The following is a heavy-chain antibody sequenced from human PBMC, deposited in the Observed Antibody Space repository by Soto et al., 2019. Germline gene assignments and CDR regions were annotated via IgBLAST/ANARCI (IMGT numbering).Heavy chain of an antibody. J-gene: IGHJ3*02. Sequence: PGESLKISCKGSGYSFTSYWISWVRQMPGKGLEWMGRIDPSDSYTNYSPSFQGHVTISADKSISTAYLQWSSLKASDTAMYYCARRLLDSSGYSSFAIWCQGTIVTVSS. CDR1: GYSFTSYW. D-gene: IGHD3-22*01. CDR3: ARRLLDSSGYSSFAI. V-gene: IGHV5-10-1*01. CDR2: IDPSDSYT.